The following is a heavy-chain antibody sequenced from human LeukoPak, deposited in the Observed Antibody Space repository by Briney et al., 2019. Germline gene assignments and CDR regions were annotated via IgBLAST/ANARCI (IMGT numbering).Heavy chain of an antibody. D-gene: IGHD6-13*01. CDR1: GFTFSGSA. J-gene: IGHJ5*02. Sequence: GGSLRLSCAASGFTFSGSAMHWVRQASGKGLEWVGRIRSKANNYATAYAASVKGRFTISRDDSKNTAYLQMNSLKTEDTAVYYCTRHSSSWYNWFDPWGQGTLVTVSS. V-gene: IGHV3-73*01. CDR3: TRHSSSWYNWFDP. CDR2: IRSKANNYAT.